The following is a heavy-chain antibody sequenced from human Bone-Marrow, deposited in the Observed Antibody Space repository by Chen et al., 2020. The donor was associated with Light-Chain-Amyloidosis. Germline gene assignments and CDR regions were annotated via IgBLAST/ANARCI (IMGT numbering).Heavy chain of an antibody. V-gene: IGHV3-21*01. Sequence: DVQLLESGGGLVQPGGSLRLSCAASGFTFRNYAMSWVRQSPGKGLEWLSSISSNSYKYYADSVKGRFTISRDNAMNSVYLQMNSLRAEDTAIYYCARPTSVWLQLTTGGDFWGQGTLVTVSS. CDR1: GFTFRNYA. J-gene: IGHJ4*02. D-gene: IGHD6-19*01. CDR2: ISSNSYK. CDR3: ARPTSVWLQLTTGGDF.